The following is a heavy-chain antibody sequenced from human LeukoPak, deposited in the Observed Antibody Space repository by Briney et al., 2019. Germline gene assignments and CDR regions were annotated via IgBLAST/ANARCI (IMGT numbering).Heavy chain of an antibody. CDR1: GYTFTGYY. J-gene: IGHJ4*02. CDR3: ARVILPYSSSWYTHWVYFDY. Sequence: ASVKVSCKASGYTFTGYYMHWVRQAPGQGLEWMGWINPNSGGTNYAQKFQGRVTMTRDTSISTAYMELSRLRSDDTAVYYCARVILPYSSSWYTHWVYFDYWGQGTLVTVSS. CDR2: INPNSGGT. D-gene: IGHD6-13*01. V-gene: IGHV1-2*02.